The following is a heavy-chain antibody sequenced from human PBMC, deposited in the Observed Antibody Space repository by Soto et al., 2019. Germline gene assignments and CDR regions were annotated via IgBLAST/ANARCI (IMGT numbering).Heavy chain of an antibody. J-gene: IGHJ4*02. CDR3: GRGGSDSPMAPGY. Sequence: PGGSLRLSCAASGFTFSSYWMHWVRQAPGKGLVCVSRINPDGSATNYADSVKGRFTISRDNAKNTLYLQMNSLRAEDTAVFYCGRGGSDSPMAPGYWGQGTLVTFSS. CDR1: GFTFSSYW. V-gene: IGHV3-74*01. D-gene: IGHD5-18*01. CDR2: INPDGSAT.